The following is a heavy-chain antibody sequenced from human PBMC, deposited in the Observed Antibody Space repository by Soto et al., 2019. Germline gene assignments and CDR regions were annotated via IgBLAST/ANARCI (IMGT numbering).Heavy chain of an antibody. J-gene: IGHJ6*02. D-gene: IGHD3-10*01. CDR3: ARTMVRVLKRNHGLDV. CDR2: IKEDGSET. Sequence: QLVESGGGLVQPGGSLRLSCVGSGFTFSSFRLNWVRQAPGKVLEWVANIKEDGSETYYVYSVKGRFTISRDNANRSLFLQMNSLRAEDTAVYYCARTMVRVLKRNHGLDVWGQGTTVSVSS. V-gene: IGHV3-7*03. CDR1: GFTFSSFR.